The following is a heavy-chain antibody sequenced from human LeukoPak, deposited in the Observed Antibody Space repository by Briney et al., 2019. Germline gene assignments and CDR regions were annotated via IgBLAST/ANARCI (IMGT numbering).Heavy chain of an antibody. Sequence: GSLRLSCAASGFTFSNYWMHWVRQAPGKGLVWVSRINSDGSSTSYADSVKGRFTISRDNAKNTLYLQMNSLRAEDTAVYYCARVTYYYDSSGLRAQYYFDYWGQGTLVTVSS. J-gene: IGHJ4*02. CDR1: GFTFSNYW. CDR3: ARVTYYYDSSGLRAQYYFDY. V-gene: IGHV3-74*01. D-gene: IGHD3-22*01. CDR2: INSDGSST.